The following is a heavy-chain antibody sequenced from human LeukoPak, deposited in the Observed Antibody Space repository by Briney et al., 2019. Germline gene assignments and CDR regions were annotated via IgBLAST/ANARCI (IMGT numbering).Heavy chain of an antibody. Sequence: SETLSLTCAVYGGSFSGYYWSWIRQPPGKGLEWIGEINHSGSTNYNPSLKGRVTISVDTSKNQFSLKLSSVTAADTAVYYCARGADTAMVNFDYWGQGTLVTVSS. CDR2: INHSGST. V-gene: IGHV4-34*01. J-gene: IGHJ4*02. CDR3: ARGADTAMVNFDY. D-gene: IGHD5-18*01. CDR1: GGSFSGYY.